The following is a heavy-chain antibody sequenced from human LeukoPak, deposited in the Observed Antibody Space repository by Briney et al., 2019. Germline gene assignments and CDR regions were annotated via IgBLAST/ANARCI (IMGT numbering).Heavy chain of an antibody. CDR3: ARGASGWYSDY. J-gene: IGHJ4*02. D-gene: IGHD6-19*01. V-gene: IGHV1-18*01. Sequence: ASVKVSCKASGYMFTNYGITWVRQAPGQGLEWMGWISADNGNTNYAQNLQGRVTMTRDTSTNTAYMEVRSLRSDDPAVYYCARGASGWYSDYWGQGTLVTVSS. CDR1: GYMFTNYG. CDR2: ISADNGNT.